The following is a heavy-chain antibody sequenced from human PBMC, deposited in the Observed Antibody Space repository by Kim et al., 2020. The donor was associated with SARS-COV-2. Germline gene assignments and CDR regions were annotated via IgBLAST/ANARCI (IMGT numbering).Heavy chain of an antibody. Sequence: SETLSLTCTVSGVSISIFHWSWIRQTPGKGLEWIGYIENSGTTNYNPSLKSRVTMSLDTSKNQFSLRLSSVTAADTATYYCARDGSGIEMAPTDGFDIWGQGTTVTVSS. V-gene: IGHV4-59*13. J-gene: IGHJ3*02. CDR2: IENSGTT. CDR1: GVSISIFH. CDR3: ARDGSGIEMAPTDGFDI. D-gene: IGHD6-25*01.